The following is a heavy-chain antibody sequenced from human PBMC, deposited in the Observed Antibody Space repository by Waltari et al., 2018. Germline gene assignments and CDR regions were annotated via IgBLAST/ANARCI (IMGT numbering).Heavy chain of an antibody. V-gene: IGHV3-7*01. CDR1: GFTFSSSW. J-gene: IGHJ6*02. CDR3: SRRLDA. CDR2: IKEDGSEK. Sequence: EVQLVESGGGLVQPGGSLRLSCAASGFTFSSSWMDWVRQAAGRGVEWVANIKEDGSEKYYVDSVKGRFIISRDNAKNSLYLQMTSLRVEDTAVYYCSRRLDAWGQGTTVTVSS.